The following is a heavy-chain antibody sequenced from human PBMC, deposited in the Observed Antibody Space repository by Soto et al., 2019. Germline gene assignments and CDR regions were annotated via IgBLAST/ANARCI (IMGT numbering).Heavy chain of an antibody. CDR2: FDPEDGET. J-gene: IGHJ6*02. V-gene: IGHV1-24*01. D-gene: IGHD6-13*01. CDR1: GYTLTELS. CDR3: ATKGRWYVGYYYYGMDV. Sequence: ASVKVSCKASGYTLTELSMHWVRQAPGKGLEWMGGFDPEDGETIYAQKFQGRVTMTEDTSTDTAYMELSSLRSEDTAVYYCATKGRWYVGYYYYGMDVWGQGTTVTVSS.